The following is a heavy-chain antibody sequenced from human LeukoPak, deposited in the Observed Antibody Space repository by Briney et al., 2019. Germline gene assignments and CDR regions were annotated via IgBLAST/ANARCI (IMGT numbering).Heavy chain of an antibody. CDR1: GGSIRCYY. CDR3: ARDAVRGHDFWSGYYDSSISYYMDV. J-gene: IGHJ6*03. D-gene: IGHD3-3*01. V-gene: IGHV4-59*01. Sequence: SETLSLTCTVSGGSIRCYYWSWIRQPPGKGLEWIGYIYYSGSTNYNPSLKSRVTISVDTSKNQFSLKLSSVTAADTAVYYWARDAVRGHDFWSGYYDSSISYYMDVWGKGTTVTVSS. CDR2: IYYSGST.